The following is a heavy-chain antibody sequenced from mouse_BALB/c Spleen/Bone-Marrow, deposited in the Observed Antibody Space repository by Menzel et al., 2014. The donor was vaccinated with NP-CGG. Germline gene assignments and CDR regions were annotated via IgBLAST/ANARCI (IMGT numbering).Heavy chain of an antibody. V-gene: IGHV2-9*02. Sequence: VQLVESGPGLVAPSQSLSITCTVSGFSLTSYGVHWVRQPPGKGPEWLGVIWAGGSTNYNSALMSRLSISKDNSKSQVFLKMNSLQTDDTAMYYCARDRGTTRAMDYWGQGTSVTVSS. CDR2: IWAGGST. D-gene: IGHD1-1*01. J-gene: IGHJ4*01. CDR1: GFSLTSYG. CDR3: ARDRGTTRAMDY.